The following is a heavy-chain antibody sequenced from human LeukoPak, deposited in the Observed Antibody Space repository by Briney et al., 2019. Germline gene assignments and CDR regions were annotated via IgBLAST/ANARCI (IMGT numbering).Heavy chain of an antibody. CDR2: IYSGGST. Sequence: GGSLRLSCAASGFTVSSNYMSWFRQAPGKGLEWVSVIYSGGSTYYADSVKGRFTISRDNSKNTLYLQMNSLRAEDTAVYYCARVVLYYYYMDVWGKGTTVTVSS. CDR1: GFTVSSNY. CDR3: ARVVLYYYYMDV. V-gene: IGHV3-53*01. J-gene: IGHJ6*03.